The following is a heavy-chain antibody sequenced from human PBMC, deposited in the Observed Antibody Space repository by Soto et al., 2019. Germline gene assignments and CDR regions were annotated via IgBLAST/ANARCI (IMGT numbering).Heavy chain of an antibody. D-gene: IGHD2-21*01. J-gene: IGHJ5*02. V-gene: IGHV4-39*01. CDR2: VYYTGFT. CDR3: ARLPVVVIALGYFDP. Sequence: SETLSLTCTVSGDSXSSSYYWGWVRQPPGKGLECIGAVYYTGFTYYNPSLKSRLTISLDTSKNQFSLRLSSVTAADTAIYYCARLPVVVIALGYFDPWGPGTLVTVSS. CDR1: GDSXSSSYY.